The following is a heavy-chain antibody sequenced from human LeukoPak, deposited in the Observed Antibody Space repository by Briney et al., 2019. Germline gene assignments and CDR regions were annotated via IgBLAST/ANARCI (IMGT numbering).Heavy chain of an antibody. V-gene: IGHV6-1*01. D-gene: IGHD6-13*01. CDR1: GDSVSSNSAA. CDR3: ARGEPGYSSSGADLNWFDP. J-gene: IGHJ5*02. CDR2: TYYRSKWYN. Sequence: SQTLSLTCAISGDSVSSNSAAWNWIRQSPSRGLEWLGRTYYRSKWYNDYAVSVKSRITINPDTSNNQFSLQLNSVTPEDTAVYYCARGEPGYSSSGADLNWFDPWGQGTLVTVSS.